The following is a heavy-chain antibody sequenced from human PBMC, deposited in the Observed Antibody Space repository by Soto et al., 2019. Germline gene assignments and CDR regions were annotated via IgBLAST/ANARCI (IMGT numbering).Heavy chain of an antibody. D-gene: IGHD2-2*01. CDR2: FYYSENT. V-gene: IGHV4-39*01. CDR3: AKLAGYRSGNSCHGDYAMDV. J-gene: IGHJ6*02. Sequence: SETLSLTCSVSGGSISSKSYSWGWIRQPPGKGLVWIGTFYYSENTYYNPSLKSRVTISVDTSKNQFSLKLSSVTAADTAVYYCAKLAGYRSGNSCHGDYAMDVWGQGTTVTVS. CDR1: GGSISSKSYS.